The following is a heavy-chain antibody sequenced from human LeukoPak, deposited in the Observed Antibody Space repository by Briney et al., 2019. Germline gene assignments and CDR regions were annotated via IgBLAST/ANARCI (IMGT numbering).Heavy chain of an antibody. V-gene: IGHV3-23*01. D-gene: IGHD3-3*01. J-gene: IGHJ4*02. CDR2: FHGSSGST. CDR1: GFTFSNYG. CDR3: ARGYDFWSGYSFDY. Sequence: GGSLRLSCSASGFTFSNYGMSWVRQAPGKGLEWVSGFHGSSGSTYYADSVKGRSTISRDNSKNTLYLQMNSLRAEDTAVYYCARGYDFWSGYSFDYWGQGTLVTVSS.